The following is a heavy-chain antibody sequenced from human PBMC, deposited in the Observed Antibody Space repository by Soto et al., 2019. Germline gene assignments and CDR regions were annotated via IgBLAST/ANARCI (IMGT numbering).Heavy chain of an antibody. V-gene: IGHV1-8*01. J-gene: IGHJ4*02. CDR3: AIQKVDASDY. D-gene: IGHD2-15*01. CDR1: GYTFTSYD. Sequence: QVQLVQSGAEVKKPGASVKVSCKASGYTFTSYDINWVRQATGQGLEWMGWMNTNSGNTGYAQKFESRVTMTRNTFINTAYMELSSLRSADKYLYYCAIQKVDASDYWDLGTLVTVSS. CDR2: MNTNSGNT.